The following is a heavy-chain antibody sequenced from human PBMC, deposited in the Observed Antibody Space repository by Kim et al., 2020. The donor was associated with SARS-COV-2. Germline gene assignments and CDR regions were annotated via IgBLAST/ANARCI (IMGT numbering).Heavy chain of an antibody. CDR3: ARGYSDGWYGYSDY. D-gene: IGHD6-19*01. Sequence: ASVKVSCKASGYTFREYYMPWVRQAPGQGLEWMGIINPSDGSTKYAQKFQGRVTMTRDSSTTTVYMDLSSLRSEDTAVYYCARGYSDGWYGYSDYWGQGTLVTVSS. CDR1: GYTFREYY. V-gene: IGHV1-46*01. J-gene: IGHJ4*02. CDR2: INPSDGST.